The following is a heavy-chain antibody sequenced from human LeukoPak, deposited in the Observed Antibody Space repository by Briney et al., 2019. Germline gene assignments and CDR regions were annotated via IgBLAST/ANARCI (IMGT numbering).Heavy chain of an antibody. CDR2: IDPSDSYT. D-gene: IGHD2-8*01. CDR1: GYSFTSYW. V-gene: IGHV5-10-1*01. CDR3: ARLGYCTNGVCRGWFDP. Sequence: GESLQISCKGSGYSFTSYWISWVRQMPGKGLEWMGRIDPSDSYTSYSPSFQGHVTISADKSISTAYLQWSSLKASDTAMYYCARLGYCTNGVCRGWFDPWGQGTLVTVSS. J-gene: IGHJ5*02.